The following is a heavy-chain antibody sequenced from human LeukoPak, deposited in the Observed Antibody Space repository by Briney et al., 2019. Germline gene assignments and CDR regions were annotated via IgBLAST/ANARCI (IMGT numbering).Heavy chain of an antibody. J-gene: IGHJ4*02. Sequence: ASVKVSCKASGYTFVGYYMHWVRQAPGQGLEWMGWINPNSGGTNYAQKFQDRVTMTRDTSISTAYMELSRLRSDDTAMYYCAREGELRDFGINWGQGTLVAVSS. CDR1: GYTFVGYY. CDR3: AREGELRDFGIN. V-gene: IGHV1-2*02. CDR2: INPNSGGT. D-gene: IGHD1-14*01.